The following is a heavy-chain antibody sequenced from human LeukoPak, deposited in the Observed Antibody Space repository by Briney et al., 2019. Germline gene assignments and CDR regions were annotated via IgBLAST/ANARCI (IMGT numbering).Heavy chain of an antibody. CDR1: GFTFSSYG. D-gene: IGHD3-3*01. Sequence: GRSLRLSCAASGFTFSSYGMHWVRQAPGKGLEWVAVISYDGSNKYYADSVKGRFTISRDNSKNTLYLQMNSLRAEDTAVYYCARVFSPTIFGVVIRAEVYYGMDVWGQGTTVTVSS. V-gene: IGHV3-30*03. J-gene: IGHJ6*02. CDR2: ISYDGSNK. CDR3: ARVFSPTIFGVVIRAEVYYGMDV.